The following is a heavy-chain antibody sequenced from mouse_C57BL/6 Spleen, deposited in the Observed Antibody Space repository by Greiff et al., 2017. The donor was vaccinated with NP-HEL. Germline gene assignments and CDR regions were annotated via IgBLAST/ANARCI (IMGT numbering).Heavy chain of an antibody. V-gene: IGHV1-42*01. CDR3: ARKLGRGFDY. CDR1: GYSFTGYY. Sequence: VQLQQSGPELVKPGASVKISCKASGYSFTGYYMNWVKQSPEKSLEWIGEINPSTGGTTYNQKFKAKATLTVDKSSSTAYMQLKSLTSEDSAVYYCARKLGRGFDYWGQGTTLTVSS. D-gene: IGHD4-1*01. J-gene: IGHJ2*01. CDR2: INPSTGGT.